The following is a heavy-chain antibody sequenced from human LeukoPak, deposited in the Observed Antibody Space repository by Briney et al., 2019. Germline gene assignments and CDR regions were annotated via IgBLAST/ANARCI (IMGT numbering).Heavy chain of an antibody. V-gene: IGHV3-53*01. CDR1: GFTVSSNY. CDR3: ARDKWASIAVAGIKNYYYGMDV. CDR2: IYSGGST. J-gene: IGHJ6*02. Sequence: GGSLRLSCAASGFTVSSNYMSWVRQAPGKGLEWFSVIYSGGSTYYADSVKGRFTISRDNSKNTLYLQMNSLRAEDTAVYYCARDKWASIAVAGIKNYYYGMDVWGQGTTVTVSS. D-gene: IGHD6-19*01.